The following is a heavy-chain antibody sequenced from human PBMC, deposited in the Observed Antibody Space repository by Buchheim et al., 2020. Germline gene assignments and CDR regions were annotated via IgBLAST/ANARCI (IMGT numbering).Heavy chain of an antibody. J-gene: IGHJ3*02. D-gene: IGHD3-22*01. CDR3: ARVKNYYDSSGYMGWSFDI. CDR2: IRDARRTI. V-gene: IGHV3-74*01. Sequence: EVQLVESGGDLVQPGGSLRLSCAASGFTLSSYWMHWVRQAPGKGLVWVSRIRDARRTITHADSVKGRFTIPRDNAQKTLHPQMNSLRAEDTAVYYCARVKNYYDSSGYMGWSFDIWGQGT. CDR1: GFTLSSYW.